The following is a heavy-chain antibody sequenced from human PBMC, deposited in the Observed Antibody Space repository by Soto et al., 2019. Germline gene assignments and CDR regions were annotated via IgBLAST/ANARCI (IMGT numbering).Heavy chain of an antibody. D-gene: IGHD3-16*01. V-gene: IGHV3-23*01. CDR3: AKRRGEGFFDY. CDR2: IGGTSGST. CDR1: GFTFSSYV. J-gene: IGHJ4*02. Sequence: GGSLRLSCAASGFTFSSYVMSWVRQAPGKGLEWVSAIGGTSGSTYYADSVKGRFTISRDNSKNTMYLQMNSLRAEDTAVYYCAKRRGEGFFDYWGQGTLVTVSS.